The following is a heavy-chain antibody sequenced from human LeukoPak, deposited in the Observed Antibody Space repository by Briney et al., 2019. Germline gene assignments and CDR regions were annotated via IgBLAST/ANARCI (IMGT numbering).Heavy chain of an antibody. CDR1: GGSISSSSYY. D-gene: IGHD1-1*01. CDR2: IYYSGST. V-gene: IGHV4-39*07. J-gene: IGHJ5*02. CDR3: ARGIISRTTGTPSDWFDP. Sequence: SSETLSLTCTVSGGSISSSSYYWGWIRQPPGKGLEWIGSIYYSGSTYYNPSLKSRVTISVDTSKNQFSLKLSPVTAADAAVYYCARGIISRTTGTPSDWFDPWGQGTLVTVSS.